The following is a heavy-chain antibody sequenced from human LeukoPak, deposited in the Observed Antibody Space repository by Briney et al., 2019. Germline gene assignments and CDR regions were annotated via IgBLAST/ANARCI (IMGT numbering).Heavy chain of an antibody. Sequence: GGSLRLSCAASAFTFSNYWMSWVRQAPGKGLEWVANIKEDGSGINYVDSVKGRFTISGDNAKNSLYLQMNSLRVDDTAVYYCARDRGYSTFDYWGQGTLVTVSS. CDR1: AFTFSNYW. V-gene: IGHV3-7*01. J-gene: IGHJ4*02. CDR2: IKEDGSGI. CDR3: ARDRGYSTFDY. D-gene: IGHD4-23*01.